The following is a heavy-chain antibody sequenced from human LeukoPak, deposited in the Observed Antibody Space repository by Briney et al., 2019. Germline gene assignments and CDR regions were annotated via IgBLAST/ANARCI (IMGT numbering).Heavy chain of an antibody. CDR3: ARVTGNMIENSFDN. D-gene: IGHD3-22*01. V-gene: IGHV4-59*01. J-gene: IGHJ4*02. CDR2: IYYSGIT. CDR1: GGSISSYY. Sequence: SETLSLTCTVSGGSISSYYWSWIRQPPGKGLEWIGYIYYSGITNYNPSLESRVTISVKTSKNQFSLKLSSVTAADTAVYYCARVTGNMIENSFDNWAREPWSPSPQ.